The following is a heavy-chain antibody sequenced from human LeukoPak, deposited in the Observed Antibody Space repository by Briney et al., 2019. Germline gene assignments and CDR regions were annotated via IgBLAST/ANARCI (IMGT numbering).Heavy chain of an antibody. D-gene: IGHD3-10*01. CDR2: IYHSGST. CDR3: ARDSYYYGSGSPYNWFDP. CDR1: GGSISSSNW. J-gene: IGHJ5*02. Sequence: SETLSLTCAVSGGSISSSNWWSWVRPPPGKGLEWIGEIYHSGSTNYNPSLKSRVTISVDTSKNQFSLKLSSVTAADTAVYYCARDSYYYGSGSPYNWFDPWGQGTLVTVSS. V-gene: IGHV4-4*02.